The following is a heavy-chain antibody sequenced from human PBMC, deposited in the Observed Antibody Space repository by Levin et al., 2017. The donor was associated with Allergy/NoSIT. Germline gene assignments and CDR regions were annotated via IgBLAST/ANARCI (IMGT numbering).Heavy chain of an antibody. Sequence: GGSLRLSCAASGFTFDDYAMHWVRQAPGKGLEWVSGISWNSGSIGYADSVKGRFTISRDNAKNSLYLQMNSLRAEDTALYYCAKDSLTPSNPVDWGQGTLVTVSS. D-gene: IGHD3-9*01. CDR1: GFTFDDYA. CDR3: AKDSLTPSNPVD. CDR2: ISWNSGSI. J-gene: IGHJ4*02. V-gene: IGHV3-9*01.